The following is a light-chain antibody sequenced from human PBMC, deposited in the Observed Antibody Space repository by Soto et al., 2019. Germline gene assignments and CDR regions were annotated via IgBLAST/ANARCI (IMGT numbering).Light chain of an antibody. J-gene: IGLJ3*02. Sequence: QSVLTQPASVSGSPGQSITISCTGTSSDVGSHNFVSWYQQRPGKAPKLMIFEVTKRPSGVSSRFSASKSGNTASLTVSGLQAEDEADYYCSSYAGRNNWVFGGGTKVTVL. CDR3: SSYAGRNNWV. CDR2: EVT. CDR1: SSDVGSHNF. V-gene: IGLV2-23*02.